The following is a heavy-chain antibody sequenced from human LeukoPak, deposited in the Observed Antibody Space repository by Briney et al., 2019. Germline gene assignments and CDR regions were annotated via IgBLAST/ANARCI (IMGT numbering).Heavy chain of an antibody. Sequence: SETLSLTCTVSGGSISSDYWSWIRQPAGKGLECIGHIYASGNTNYNPSLKSRVTMSIDTSKNQFSLKLSSVTAADTAVYYCARFRRGYFDYWGQGTLITVSS. CDR1: GGSISSDY. CDR3: ARFRRGYFDY. CDR2: IYASGNT. V-gene: IGHV4-4*07. J-gene: IGHJ4*02.